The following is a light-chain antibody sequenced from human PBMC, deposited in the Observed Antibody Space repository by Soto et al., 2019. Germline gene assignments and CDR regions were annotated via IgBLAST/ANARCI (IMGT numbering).Light chain of an antibody. Sequence: EIVMTQSPTTLSVSPGERATLSCRASQSVSSNLAWYQQRPGQAPRLLISGASTRATGIAVRFSGSGSGTEFTLTISSLQSEDFAVYYCQQYSNWPLTFGGGTKVEIK. CDR2: GAS. CDR3: QQYSNWPLT. V-gene: IGKV3-15*01. J-gene: IGKJ4*01. CDR1: QSVSSN.